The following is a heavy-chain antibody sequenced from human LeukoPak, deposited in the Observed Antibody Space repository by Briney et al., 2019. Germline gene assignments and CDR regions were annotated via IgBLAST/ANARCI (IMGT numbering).Heavy chain of an antibody. Sequence: PSETLSLTCAVYGGSFSGYYWSWIRQPPGKGLEWIGEINHSGSTNYNPSLKSRVTISVDTSKNQFSLKLSSVTAADTAVYYCARDVAGSALDIWGQGTMVTVSS. CDR2: INHSGST. V-gene: IGHV4-34*01. CDR1: GGSFSGYY. J-gene: IGHJ3*02. D-gene: IGHD6-19*01. CDR3: ARDVAGSALDI.